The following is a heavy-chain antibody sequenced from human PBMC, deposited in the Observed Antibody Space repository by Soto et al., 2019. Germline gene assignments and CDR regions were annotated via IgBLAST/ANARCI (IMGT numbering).Heavy chain of an antibody. CDR3: AKRPRYDSMGGFDY. D-gene: IGHD3-22*01. V-gene: IGHV3-23*01. CDR1: GFTFSSYA. J-gene: IGHJ4*02. CDR2: ISGSGGST. Sequence: EVQLLESGGGLVQPGGSLRLSCAASGFTFSSYAMSWVRQAPGKGLEWVSAISGSGGSTYYADSVKGRFTISRDNYKNTLYLQMNSLRVEDTAVYYCAKRPRYDSMGGFDYWGQGTLVTVSS.